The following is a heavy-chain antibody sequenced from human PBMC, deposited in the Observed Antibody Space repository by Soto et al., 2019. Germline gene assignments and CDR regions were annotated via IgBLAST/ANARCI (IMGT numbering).Heavy chain of an antibody. D-gene: IGHD4-17*01. CDR3: ARGSAYGVPGRGFDY. J-gene: IGHJ4*02. CDR1: GGSISSYY. V-gene: IGHV4-59*01. CDR2: IYYSGST. Sequence: QVQLQESGPGLVKPSETLSLTCTVSGGSISSYYWSWIRQPPGKGLEWIGYIYYSGSTNYNPSLKSRVTISVDTSKTRFSLRLSAVTAADTVVYYCARGSAYGVPGRGFDYWGQGTLVTVSS.